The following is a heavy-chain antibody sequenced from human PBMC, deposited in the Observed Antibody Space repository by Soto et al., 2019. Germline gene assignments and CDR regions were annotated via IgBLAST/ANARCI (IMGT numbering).Heavy chain of an antibody. J-gene: IGHJ6*02. CDR3: ARANGYNYPLHYYGMDV. CDR1: GGTFSSYT. CDR2: INAGNGNT. V-gene: IGHV1-3*01. D-gene: IGHD5-12*01. Sequence: ASVKVSCKASGGTFSSYTISWVRQAPGQGLEWMGRINAGNGNTKYSQKFEGRVTITRDTSASTAYMELSSLRSEDTAVYYCARANGYNYPLHYYGMDVWGQGTTVTVSS.